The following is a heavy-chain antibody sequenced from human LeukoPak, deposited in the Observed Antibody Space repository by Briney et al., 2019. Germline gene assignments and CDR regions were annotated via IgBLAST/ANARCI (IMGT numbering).Heavy chain of an antibody. CDR2: INHSGSN. Sequence: PSETLSLTCAVYGGSFSGYYWSWIRQPPGQGLEWIGEINHSGSNNYNPSLKSRFTISVDTSKNQFSLKLSSVTAADTAVYYCARGRGWFGELRKRWFDPWGQGTLVTVSS. J-gene: IGHJ5*02. D-gene: IGHD3-10*01. CDR3: ARGRGWFGELRKRWFDP. CDR1: GGSFSGYY. V-gene: IGHV4-34*01.